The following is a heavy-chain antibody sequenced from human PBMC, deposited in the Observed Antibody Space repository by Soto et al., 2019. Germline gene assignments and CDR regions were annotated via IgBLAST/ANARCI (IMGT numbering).Heavy chain of an antibody. CDR2: IYHSGST. J-gene: IGHJ6*02. Sequence: PSETLSLTCAVSGGSISSGGSSWTWIRQPPGKGLEWIGYIYHSGSTYYNPSLKSRVTISVDTSKNQFSLKLSSVTAADTAVYYCARDRPQGVVAPATKNGTHVWGQGTTVTVSS. D-gene: IGHD2-2*01. CDR3: ARDRPQGVVAPATKNGTHV. V-gene: IGHV4-30-2*01. CDR1: GGSISSGGSS.